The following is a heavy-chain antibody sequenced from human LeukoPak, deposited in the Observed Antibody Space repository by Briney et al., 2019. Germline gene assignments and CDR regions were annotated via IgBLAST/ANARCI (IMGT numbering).Heavy chain of an antibody. CDR2: MNPNSGNT. V-gene: IGHV1-8*01. D-gene: IGHD1-26*01. J-gene: IGHJ4*02. Sequence: ASVKVSCKASGYTFTSYDINWVRQATGQGLEWMGWMNPNSGNTGYAQTFQGRVTMTRNTSISTAYMELSSLRSEDTAVYYCARRSPSYSGSYGLAYWGQGTLVTVSS. CDR3: ARRSPSYSGSYGLAY. CDR1: GYTFTSYD.